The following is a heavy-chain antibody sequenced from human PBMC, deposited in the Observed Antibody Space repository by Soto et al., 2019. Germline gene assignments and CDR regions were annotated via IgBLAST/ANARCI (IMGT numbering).Heavy chain of an antibody. CDR2: TRNKANSYTT. CDR1: GFTFSDHY. V-gene: IGHV3-72*01. Sequence: GGSLRLSCAASGFTFSDHYMDWVRQAPGKGLEWVGRTRNKANSYTTEYAASVKGRFTISRDDSKNSLYLQMNSLKTEDTAVYYCARALAAAGNFDYWGQGTLVTVSS. CDR3: ARALAAAGNFDY. D-gene: IGHD6-13*01. J-gene: IGHJ4*02.